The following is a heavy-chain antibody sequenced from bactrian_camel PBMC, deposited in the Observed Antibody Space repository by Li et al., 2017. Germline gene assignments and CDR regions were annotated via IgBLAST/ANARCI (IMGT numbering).Heavy chain of an antibody. CDR2: IDSASDT. CDR1: GNIAGVQC. V-gene: IGHV3S53*01. Sequence: LVESGGGSVQAGGSLRLSCAVSGNIAGVQCMGWFRQVPGKEREGVATIDSASDTSYSSSVKGRFTISEDAFKNILYLQMNSLQPEDTAMYYCAADLPVCAPVTVTDTALEGHAWGYWGQGTQVTVS. D-gene: IGHD1*01. CDR3: AADLPVCAPVTVTDTALEGHAWGY. J-gene: IGHJ6*01.